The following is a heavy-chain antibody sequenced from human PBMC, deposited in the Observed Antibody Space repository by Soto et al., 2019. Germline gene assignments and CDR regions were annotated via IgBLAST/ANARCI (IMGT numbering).Heavy chain of an antibody. Sequence: SVKVSCKASGGTFSSYAISWVRQAPGQGLEWMGGIIPIFGTANYAQKFQGRVTITADESTSTAYMELSSLRSEDTAVYYCARAVDMTSWFDPWGQGTLVTVSS. V-gene: IGHV1-69*13. D-gene: IGHD2-15*01. CDR2: IIPIFGTA. J-gene: IGHJ5*02. CDR1: GGTFSSYA. CDR3: ARAVDMTSWFDP.